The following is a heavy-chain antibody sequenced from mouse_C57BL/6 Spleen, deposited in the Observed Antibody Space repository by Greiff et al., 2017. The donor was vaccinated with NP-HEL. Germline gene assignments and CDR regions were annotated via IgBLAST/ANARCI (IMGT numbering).Heavy chain of an antibody. CDR3: ARGGSSGYTWFAY. Sequence: VQLQQSGAELVRPGTSVKVSCKASGYAFTNYLIEWVKQRPGQGLEWIGVINPGSGGTNYNEKFKGKATLTADKSSSTAYMQLSSLTSEDSAVYFCARGGSSGYTWFAYWGQGTLVTVSA. J-gene: IGHJ3*01. V-gene: IGHV1-54*01. CDR2: INPGSGGT. D-gene: IGHD3-2*02. CDR1: GYAFTNYL.